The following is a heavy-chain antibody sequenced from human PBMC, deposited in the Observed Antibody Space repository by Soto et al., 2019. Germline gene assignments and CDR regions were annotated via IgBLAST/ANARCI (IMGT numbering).Heavy chain of an antibody. CDR3: ATRSSAFDF. CDR2: ISTNKGNT. J-gene: IGHJ4*02. CDR1: GYTFTTYG. V-gene: IGHV1-18*01. Sequence: ASVKVSCKTSGYTFTTYGISWVRQAPGQGLEWMGWISTNKGNTNYAQKFQGRVTMTTDTSTSTAYMELRSLRSDDTAVYYCATRSSAFDFWGQGTLVTVSS.